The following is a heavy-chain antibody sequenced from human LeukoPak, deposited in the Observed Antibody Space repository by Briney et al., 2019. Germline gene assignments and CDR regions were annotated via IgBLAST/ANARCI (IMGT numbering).Heavy chain of an antibody. CDR1: GGSISSYY. Sequence: SKTLSLTCTVSGGSISSYYWSWIRQPPGKGLEWIGYIYYSGSTNYIPSLTSRVTISVDTSKNQFSLKLTSVTAADTAVYYCARHLRGYSYGPFDYWGQGTLVTVSS. D-gene: IGHD5-18*01. J-gene: IGHJ4*02. CDR2: IYYSGST. CDR3: ARHLRGYSYGPFDY. V-gene: IGHV4-59*08.